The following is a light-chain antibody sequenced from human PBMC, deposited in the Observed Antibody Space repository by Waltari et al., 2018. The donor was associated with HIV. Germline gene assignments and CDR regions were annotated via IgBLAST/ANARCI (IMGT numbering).Light chain of an antibody. V-gene: IGKV4-1*01. Sequence: IVMTQSPDSLAVSLGGRETINCKSSENIFSSGNTNPYLAWYQQKEAQPPNRLICWTSTRDSGVPDRFSGSGSGTQFTLTISGLQPEDVAVYYCHQYYSAPYTFGQGTKLQIK. J-gene: IGKJ2*01. CDR1: ENIFSSGNTNPY. CDR3: HQYYSAPYT. CDR2: WTS.